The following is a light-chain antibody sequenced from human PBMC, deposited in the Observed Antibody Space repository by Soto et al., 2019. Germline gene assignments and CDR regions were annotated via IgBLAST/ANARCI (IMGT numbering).Light chain of an antibody. Sequence: EIVLTQSPATLSLSPGERATLSCRASQSVSSYLAWYQQKPGQAPRLLIYDASNRATGIPARFSGSGSGTDFTLPISSLEPEDFAVYYCQLRYTFGQGTKLEIK. V-gene: IGKV3-11*01. CDR2: DAS. CDR3: QLRYT. J-gene: IGKJ2*01. CDR1: QSVSSY.